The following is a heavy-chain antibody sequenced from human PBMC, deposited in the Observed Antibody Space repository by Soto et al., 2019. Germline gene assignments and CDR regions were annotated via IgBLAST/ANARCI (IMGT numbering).Heavy chain of an antibody. V-gene: IGHV3-23*01. CDR3: AKDCGPSGPKYNWFDP. D-gene: IGHD5-12*01. Sequence: PGGSLRLSCAASGFTFSSYAMSWVRQAPGKGLEWVSAISGSGGSTYYADSVKGRFTISRDNSKNTLYLQMNSLRAEDTAVYYCAKDCGPSGPKYNWFDPWGQGTLVTVSS. CDR1: GFTFSSYA. CDR2: ISGSGGST. J-gene: IGHJ5*02.